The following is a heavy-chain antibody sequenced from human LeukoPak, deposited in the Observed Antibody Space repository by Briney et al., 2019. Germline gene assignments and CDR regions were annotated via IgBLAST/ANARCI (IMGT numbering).Heavy chain of an antibody. CDR3: ARGKNWFDP. Sequence: SVKVSCKASGGTFSSYAISWVRQAPGQGLEWMGRIIPILGIANYAQKFQGRVTITADKSTSTAYMGLSSLRSEDTAVYYCARGKNWFDPWGQGTLVTVSS. CDR1: GGTFSSYA. J-gene: IGHJ5*02. V-gene: IGHV1-69*04. CDR2: IIPILGIA.